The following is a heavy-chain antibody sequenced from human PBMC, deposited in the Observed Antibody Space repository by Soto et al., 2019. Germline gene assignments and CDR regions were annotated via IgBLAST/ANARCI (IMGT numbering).Heavy chain of an antibody. J-gene: IGHJ4*02. Sequence: EVQLVESGGGLVQPGGSLRLSCAASGFDFSNAWMHWVRQAPGKGLVWVSHVNIDGSITTYADSVKGRFTISRDNAKNTVYLQMNSLRVEDTAVYYCTREQAYSSAVWGQGTLVTVSS. D-gene: IGHD2-21*01. CDR3: TREQAYSSAV. CDR2: VNIDGSIT. V-gene: IGHV3-74*01. CDR1: GFDFSNAW.